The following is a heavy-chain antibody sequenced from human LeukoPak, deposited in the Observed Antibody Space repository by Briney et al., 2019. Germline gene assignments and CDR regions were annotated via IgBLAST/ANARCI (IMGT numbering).Heavy chain of an antibody. V-gene: IGHV3-15*01. CDR3: TTYQVGYSYGQPRDGYYYYMDV. CDR1: GFTFSNAW. CDR2: IKSKTDGGTT. Sequence: GGSLRLSCAASGFTFSNAWMSWVRQAPGKGLEWVGRIKSKTDGGTTDYAAPVKGRFTISRDDSKNTLYLQMNSLKTEDTAVYYCTTYQVGYSYGQPRDGYYYYMDVWGKGTTVTVSS. J-gene: IGHJ6*03. D-gene: IGHD5-18*01.